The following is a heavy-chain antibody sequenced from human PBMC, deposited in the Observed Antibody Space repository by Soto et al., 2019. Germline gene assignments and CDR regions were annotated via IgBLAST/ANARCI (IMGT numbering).Heavy chain of an antibody. CDR2: ISYDGTAT. Sequence: QEQLVESGGGVVQPGRSLRLSCAASGFSFSTSVMHWVRQAPGKGLEWVAGISYDGTATHYADPVKGRFTISRDNSKNTLNVQLDALRAEDTAIDYCGIAYHSSGHAGTFQFWGQGTLVTVSS. CDR1: GFSFSTSV. V-gene: IGHV3-30-3*01. J-gene: IGHJ1*01. CDR3: GIAYHSSGHAGTFQF. D-gene: IGHD3-22*01.